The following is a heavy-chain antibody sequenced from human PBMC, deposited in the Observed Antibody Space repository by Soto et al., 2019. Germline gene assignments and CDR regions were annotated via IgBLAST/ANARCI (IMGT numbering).Heavy chain of an antibody. CDR2: INPSGGST. CDR3: ARGYCSSTSCHEDGGAVDI. CDR1: GYTFTSYY. Sequence: ASVKVSCKASGYTFTSYYMHWVRQAPGQGLEWMGIINPSGGSTSYAQKFQGRVTMTRDTSTSTVYMELSSLRSEDTAVYYCARGYCSSTSCHEDGGAVDIWGQGAIVTVSS. D-gene: IGHD2-2*01. V-gene: IGHV1-46*03. J-gene: IGHJ3*02.